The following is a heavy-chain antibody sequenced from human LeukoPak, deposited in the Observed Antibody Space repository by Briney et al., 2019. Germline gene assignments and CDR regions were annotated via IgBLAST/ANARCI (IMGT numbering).Heavy chain of an antibody. Sequence: ASVKVSCKASGYTVTEYYIHWVRQAPGQRLEWMGWINPYSGGTKYAQKFQGRVTMTRDTSSSTAYMEISRLRSDDTAVYYCARGEYVISGYRNDAFDIWGQGTMVTVSS. J-gene: IGHJ3*02. D-gene: IGHD3-22*01. V-gene: IGHV1-2*02. CDR2: INPYSGGT. CDR3: ARGEYVISGYRNDAFDI. CDR1: GYTVTEYY.